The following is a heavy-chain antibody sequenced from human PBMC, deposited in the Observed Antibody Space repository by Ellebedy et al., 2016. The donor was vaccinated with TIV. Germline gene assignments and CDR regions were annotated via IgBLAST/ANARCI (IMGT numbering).Heavy chain of an antibody. J-gene: IGHJ4*02. CDR2: IIPIFGTA. V-gene: IGHV1-69*13. Sequence: SVKVSXXASGGTFSSYAISWVRQAPGQGLEWMGGIIPIFGTANYAQKFQGRVTITADESTSTAYMELSSLRSEDTAVYYCARGTVLGYWYSSSWHHTHFDYWGQGTLVTVSS. CDR1: GGTFSSYA. CDR3: ARGTVLGYWYSSSWHHTHFDY. D-gene: IGHD6-13*01.